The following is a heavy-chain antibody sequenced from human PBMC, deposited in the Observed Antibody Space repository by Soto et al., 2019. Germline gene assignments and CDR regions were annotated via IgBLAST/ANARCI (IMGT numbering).Heavy chain of an antibody. V-gene: IGHV3-7*01. CDR2: INQDGSGE. Sequence: GGSLRLSCAGSGFTFGSYWMSWVRQAPGKGLEWVANINQDGSGEYYVDSVKGRFTISRDNAQNTLYLQMANLRDEDTAMYYCARDQSAYSGYEHASDVWGQGTMVTVSS. D-gene: IGHD5-12*01. J-gene: IGHJ3*01. CDR1: GFTFGSYW. CDR3: ARDQSAYSGYEHASDV.